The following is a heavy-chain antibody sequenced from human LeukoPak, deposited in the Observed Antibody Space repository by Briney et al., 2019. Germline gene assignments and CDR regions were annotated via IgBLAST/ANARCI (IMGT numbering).Heavy chain of an antibody. Sequence: TSETLSLACTVSGGSISGSSLYWGWIRQPPGKGLEWIGYIDYSGSTNYNPSLKSRVTISVDTSKNHFSLKLSSVTAADTAVYYCARVGPWCFDLWGRGTLVTVSS. CDR1: GGSISGSSLY. CDR2: IDYSGST. CDR3: ARVGPWCFDL. J-gene: IGHJ2*01. V-gene: IGHV4-61*03.